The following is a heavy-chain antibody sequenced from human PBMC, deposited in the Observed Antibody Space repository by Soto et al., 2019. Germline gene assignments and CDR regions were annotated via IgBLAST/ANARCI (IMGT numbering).Heavy chain of an antibody. V-gene: IGHV3-15*07. CDR3: ATEPYYYDRSGYDT. J-gene: IGHJ4*02. D-gene: IGHD3-22*01. CDR2: IKSNIDGGTT. CDR1: GFSFSDAH. Sequence: EVQLVESGGDLVKPGGSLRLSCAASGFSFSDAHMNWVRQAPGKGLEWVGRIKSNIDGGTTDYAAPVKGRFTISRDDSKHTLYLQMNSLKTEDTGIYYCATEPYYYDRSGYDTWGQGTLVTVSS.